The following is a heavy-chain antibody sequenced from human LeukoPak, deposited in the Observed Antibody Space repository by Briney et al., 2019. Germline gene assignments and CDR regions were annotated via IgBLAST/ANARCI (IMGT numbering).Heavy chain of an antibody. V-gene: IGHV4-59*02. CDR3: SRRSRAAAGGAFDI. CDR2: IYYSGTTSGNT. D-gene: IGHD6-13*01. J-gene: IGHJ3*02. Sequence: SETLSLTCTVSGGSVSSSYWSWIRQPPGKGLEWIGHIYYSGTTSGNTNYNPSLKSRVTISIDTAKNQFSLQVRSVTAADTAVYYCSRRSRAAAGGAFDIWGQGTRVTVSS. CDR1: GGSVSSSY.